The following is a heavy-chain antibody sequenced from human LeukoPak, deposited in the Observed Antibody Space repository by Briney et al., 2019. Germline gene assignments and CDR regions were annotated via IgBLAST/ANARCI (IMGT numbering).Heavy chain of an antibody. CDR2: IFYVGST. CDR3: ARDYYDSRGEAFAI. CDR1: GDSIGSHY. Sequence: PSETLSLTCTVSGDSIGSHYWSWIRQPPGKGLEWIGYIFYVGSTNYNPSLKSRVTISVDTSKNQFSLKLNSVTAADTAVYYCARDYYDSRGEAFAIWGQGTMVTVSS. D-gene: IGHD3-22*01. V-gene: IGHV4-59*11. J-gene: IGHJ3*02.